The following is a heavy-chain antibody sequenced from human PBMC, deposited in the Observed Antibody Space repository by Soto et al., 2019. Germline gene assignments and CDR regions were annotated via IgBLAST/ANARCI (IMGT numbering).Heavy chain of an antibody. Sequence: GASVKVSCKVSGYTLTELSMHWVRQAPGKGLEWMGGFDPEDGETIYAQKFQGRVTMTEDTSTDTAYMELSSLRSEDTAVYYCATALSGSGRRIQDLYYYYYVDVWGKGTKVTVSS. V-gene: IGHV1-24*01. CDR2: FDPEDGET. CDR3: ATALSGSGRRIQDLYYYYYVDV. J-gene: IGHJ6*03. D-gene: IGHD3-10*01. CDR1: GYTLTELS.